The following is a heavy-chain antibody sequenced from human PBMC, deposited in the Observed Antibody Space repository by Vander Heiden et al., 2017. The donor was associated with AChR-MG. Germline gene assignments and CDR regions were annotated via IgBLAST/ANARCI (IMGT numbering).Heavy chain of an antibody. J-gene: IGHJ3*02. V-gene: IGHV1-8*01. CDR1: GYPFTRYD. Sequence: QVQLVQSGAEVKKPGASVQVSCKASGYPFTRYDINWVRQATGQGLGWMGWMNPNSGNTGYAQKFQGRVTMTRNTSISTAYMELSSLRSEDTAVYYCARGTGPAAIYDVAFDIWGQGTMVTVSS. CDR3: ARGTGPAAIYDVAFDI. CDR2: MNPNSGNT. D-gene: IGHD2-2*02.